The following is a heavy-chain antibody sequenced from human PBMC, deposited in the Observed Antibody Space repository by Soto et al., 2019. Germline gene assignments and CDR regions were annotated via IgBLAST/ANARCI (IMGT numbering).Heavy chain of an antibody. D-gene: IGHD3-9*01. CDR1: GFTFNNYA. J-gene: IGHJ4*02. V-gene: IGHV3-48*01. CDR2: ISSSSGTI. Sequence: GGSLRLSCAASGFTFNNYAMNWVRRAPGKGLEWVSYISSSSGTIFYADSVEGRFTISRDNAKNSLYLQMNSLRAEDTAKYYCARDRDWAFDYWGQGTLVTVSS. CDR3: ARDRDWAFDY.